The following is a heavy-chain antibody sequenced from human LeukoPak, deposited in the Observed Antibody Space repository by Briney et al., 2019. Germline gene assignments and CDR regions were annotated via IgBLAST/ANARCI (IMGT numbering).Heavy chain of an antibody. CDR2: INTDESST. V-gene: IGHV3-74*01. Sequence: GGSLRLSCAASGFTFSSYWMHWVRQAPGKGLVWISRINTDESSTSYADSVKGRFTISRDNAKNTLYLQMNSLRAEDTAVYYCAREAMVGATTDAFDIWGQGTMVTVSS. CDR3: AREAMVGATTDAFDI. D-gene: IGHD1-26*01. J-gene: IGHJ3*02. CDR1: GFTFSSYW.